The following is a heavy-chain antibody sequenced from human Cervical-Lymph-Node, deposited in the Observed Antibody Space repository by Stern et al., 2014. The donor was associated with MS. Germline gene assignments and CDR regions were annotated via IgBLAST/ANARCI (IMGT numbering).Heavy chain of an antibody. Sequence: QVQLVKSGAEVKKPGASVKVSCKASGYTFTSYQMHWVRQAPGQGLEWMGKINPRGGGTSYAQKFQGRVTMTRDASTSTVYMELSSLRSEDTAVYYCARRGYTYGFDYWGQGTLVTVSS. V-gene: IGHV1-46*03. J-gene: IGHJ4*02. CDR2: INPRGGGT. D-gene: IGHD5-18*01. CDR3: ARRGYTYGFDY. CDR1: GYTFTSYQ.